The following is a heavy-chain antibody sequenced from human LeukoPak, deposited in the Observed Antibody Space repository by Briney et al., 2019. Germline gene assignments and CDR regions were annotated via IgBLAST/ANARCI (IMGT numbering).Heavy chain of an antibody. J-gene: IGHJ6*02. CDR2: ISWNSGSI. CDR1: GFTFDDYA. V-gene: IGHV3-9*01. CDR3: AKAAGKLRGSLDV. D-gene: IGHD2-15*01. Sequence: HPGGSLRLSCAASGFTFDDYAMHWVRQAPGKGLEWVSGISWNSGSIGYADSVKGRFTISRDNAKNSLYLQMNSLRAEDTALYYCAKAAGKLRGSLDVWGQGTTVTVSS.